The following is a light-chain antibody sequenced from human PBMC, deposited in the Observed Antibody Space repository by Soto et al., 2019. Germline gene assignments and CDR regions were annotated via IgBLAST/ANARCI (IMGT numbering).Light chain of an antibody. CDR2: DDN. V-gene: IGLV1-51*01. J-gene: IGLJ1*01. CDR1: SSNIGGNS. Sequence: VLTQPPSVSAAPGQKVTISCSGSSSNIGGNSVSWYQQLPGTAPKLLIYDDNKRPSGIPDRFSGSKSGTSATLGITGFQTGDEADYYCGSWDSRMSAYVFGTGTKVTVL. CDR3: GSWDSRMSAYV.